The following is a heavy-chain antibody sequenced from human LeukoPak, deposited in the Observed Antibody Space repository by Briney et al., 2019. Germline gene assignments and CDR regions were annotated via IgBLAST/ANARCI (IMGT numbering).Heavy chain of an antibody. CDR3: AKGSTSWGAFDI. D-gene: IGHD2-2*01. J-gene: IGHJ3*02. CDR1: GFTFSSYA. CDR2: ISGCGSTT. Sequence: PGGSLRLSCAASGFTFSSYAMSWVRQAPGKGLEWVSVISGCGSTTDYADFVKGRFTISRDNPKNTLYLQMYSLRAEDTAVYYCAKGSTSWGAFDIWGQGTMVTVSS. V-gene: IGHV3-23*01.